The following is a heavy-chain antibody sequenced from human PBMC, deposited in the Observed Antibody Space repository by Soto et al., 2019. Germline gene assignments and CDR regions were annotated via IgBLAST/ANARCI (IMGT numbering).Heavy chain of an antibody. CDR1: GGSISSGGYYY. V-gene: IGHV4-31*03. J-gene: IGHJ5*02. D-gene: IGHD3-10*01. CDR2: IYYSGST. Sequence: QVQLQESGPGLVKPSQTLSLTCTVSGGSISSGGYYYWSWIRQHPGNGLEWIGYIYYSGSTYYNPSLKSRVTISVDTSKNQFSLKLSSVTAADTAVYYCARGYYYGSGTNWFDPWGQGTLVTVSS. CDR3: ARGYYYGSGTNWFDP.